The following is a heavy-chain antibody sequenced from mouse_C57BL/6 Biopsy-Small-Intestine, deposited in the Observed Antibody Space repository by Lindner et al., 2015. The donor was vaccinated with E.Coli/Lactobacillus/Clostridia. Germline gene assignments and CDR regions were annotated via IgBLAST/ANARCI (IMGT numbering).Heavy chain of an antibody. CDR1: GYTFSSSW. D-gene: IGHD2-2*01. CDR2: IYPGDGHT. V-gene: IGHV1-82*01. J-gene: IGHJ3*01. CDR3: ARASSGYDGIFVS. Sequence: VQLQESGPELVKPGASVKIYCKASGYTFSSSWMNWVKRRPGKGLGWLGRIYPGDGHTNYNGDFKSKATLTADKSSSTAYMQLSSLTSEDSAVYFCARASSGYDGIFVSWGQGTLVTVSA.